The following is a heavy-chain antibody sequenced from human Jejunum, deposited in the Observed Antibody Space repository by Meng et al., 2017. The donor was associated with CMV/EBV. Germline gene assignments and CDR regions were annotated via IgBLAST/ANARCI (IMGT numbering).Heavy chain of an antibody. D-gene: IGHD3-3*01. CDR2: IRPNRGDT. CDR1: YSLSAYF. Sequence: YSLSAYFRHWVRQAPGQGLEWMGWIRPNRGDTKYAQNFQGRVTMTRDTSINTAYMELTGLTSDDTAVYYCARGPGVLAAKPTRWFDPWGQGTLVTVSS. V-gene: IGHV1-2*02. CDR3: ARGPGVLAAKPTRWFDP. J-gene: IGHJ5*02.